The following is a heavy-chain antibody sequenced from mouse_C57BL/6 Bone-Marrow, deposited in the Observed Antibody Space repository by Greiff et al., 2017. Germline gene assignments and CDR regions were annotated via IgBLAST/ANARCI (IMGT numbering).Heavy chain of an antibody. Sequence: QVQLQQSGAELVKPGASVKLSCKASGYTFTSYWMHWVKQRPGQGLAWIGMIHPNSGSTNYHEKFKSKATLTVDHSSSTAYMQLSSLTAEDAAVYYCARGRSYGYWGQGTTLTVSS. V-gene: IGHV1-64*01. CDR1: GYTFTSYW. CDR2: IHPNSGST. CDR3: ARGRSYGY. D-gene: IGHD6-1*01. J-gene: IGHJ2*01.